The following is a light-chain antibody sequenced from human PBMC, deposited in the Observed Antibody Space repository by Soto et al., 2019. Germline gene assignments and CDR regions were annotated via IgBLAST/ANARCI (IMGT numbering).Light chain of an antibody. CDR2: GAS. V-gene: IGKV3-15*01. CDR3: QQYYWAPDT. J-gene: IGKJ5*01. Sequence: EIVITQSPATLSVSPCKRATLSCRASQSVSSNLAWYQQKPGQAPRLLIYGASTRATGISARFSGSGSGTEFTLTISSLQSEDFAVYYCQQYYWAPDTFGQGTRLEIK. CDR1: QSVSSN.